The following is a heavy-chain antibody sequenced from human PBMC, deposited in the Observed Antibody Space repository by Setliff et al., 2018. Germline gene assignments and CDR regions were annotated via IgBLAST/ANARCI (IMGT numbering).Heavy chain of an antibody. V-gene: IGHV4-38-2*02. J-gene: IGHJ4*02. D-gene: IGHD2-8*02. CDR3: TVYNTGSSKDHY. CDR2: IYHSGST. CDR1: GYSISSGYY. Sequence: SETLSLTCTVSGYSISSGYYWGWIREPPGKGLEWIGSIYHSGSTFYNPSLKSRVTISVDTSKNQFSLKLSSVTAADTALYYCTVYNTGSSKDHYWGQGTPVTVSS.